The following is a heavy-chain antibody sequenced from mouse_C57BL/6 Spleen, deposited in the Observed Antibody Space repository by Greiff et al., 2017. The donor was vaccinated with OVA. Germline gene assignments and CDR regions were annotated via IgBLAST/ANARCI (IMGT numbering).Heavy chain of an antibody. J-gene: IGHJ3*01. V-gene: IGHV1-53*01. D-gene: IGHD2-4*01. CDR3: ARVEYDYDAFAY. CDR2: INPSNGGT. CDR1: GYTFTSYW. Sequence: VQLQQSGTELVKPGASVKLSCKASGYTFTSYWMHWVKQRPGQGLEWIGNINPSNGGTNYNEKFKSKATLTVDKSSSTAYMQLSSLTSEDSAVYYCARVEYDYDAFAYWGQGTLVTVSA.